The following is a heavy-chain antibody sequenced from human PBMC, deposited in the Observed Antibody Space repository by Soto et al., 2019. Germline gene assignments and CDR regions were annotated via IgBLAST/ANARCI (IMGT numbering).Heavy chain of an antibody. Sequence: QVQLVQSGAEVKKSGASVKVSCKASGYTFTSYDINWVRQATGQGLEWMGWINPNSGNTGYAQKFQGRVTMTRDTSINTAYMELSSLRSEDTAVYFCARTSSATRGGFDPWGQGTLVTVSS. J-gene: IGHJ5*02. D-gene: IGHD3-10*01. V-gene: IGHV1-8*01. CDR3: ARTSSATRGGFDP. CDR2: INPNSGNT. CDR1: GYTFTSYD.